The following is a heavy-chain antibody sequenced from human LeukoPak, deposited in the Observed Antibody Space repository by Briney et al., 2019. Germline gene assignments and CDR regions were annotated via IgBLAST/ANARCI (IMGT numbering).Heavy chain of an antibody. CDR1: GFTFSSYS. Sequence: GGSLRLSCAASGFTFSSYSMNWVRQAPGKGLEWVSYISSSSSTIYYADSVKGRFTISRDNAKNSLYLQMDRLRDEDTAVYYCARDMAAAGTIFDYWGQGTLVTVSS. V-gene: IGHV3-48*02. CDR2: ISSSSSTI. J-gene: IGHJ4*02. CDR3: ARDMAAAGTIFDY. D-gene: IGHD6-13*01.